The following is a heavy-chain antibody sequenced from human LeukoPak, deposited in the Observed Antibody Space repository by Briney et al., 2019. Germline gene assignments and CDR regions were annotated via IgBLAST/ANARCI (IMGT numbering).Heavy chain of an antibody. CDR2: ISAYNGNT. Sequence: ASVKVSCEASGYTFTSYGISWVRQAPGQGLEWMGWISAYNGNTNYAQKLQGRVTMTTDTSTSTAYMELRSLRSDDTAVYYCARAPPEVIVVVYAFDIWGQGTMVTVSS. D-gene: IGHD3-22*01. CDR3: ARAPPEVIVVVYAFDI. CDR1: GYTFTSYG. J-gene: IGHJ3*02. V-gene: IGHV1-18*01.